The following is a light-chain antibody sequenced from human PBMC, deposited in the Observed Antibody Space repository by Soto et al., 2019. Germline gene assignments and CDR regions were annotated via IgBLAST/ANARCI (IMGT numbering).Light chain of an antibody. CDR1: QSISTY. V-gene: IGKV1-39*01. CDR3: QQRYNTPHA. CDR2: AAS. Sequence: DIQMTQSPSSLSASVGDRVTITCRASQSISTYLNWYQQKPGKAPKLLIYAASSLQSGVPSRFSGSGSGTDSTLTISSLQPEDFATYYCQQRYNTPHAFGQGNKLDLK. J-gene: IGKJ2*01.